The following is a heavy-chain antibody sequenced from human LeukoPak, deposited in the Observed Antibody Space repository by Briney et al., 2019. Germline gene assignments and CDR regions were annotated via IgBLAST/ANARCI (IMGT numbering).Heavy chain of an antibody. Sequence: PGGSLRLSCAASGFTFSSYAMSWVRQAPGKGLEWVSAISGSGGGTYYADSVKGRFTISRDNSKNTLYLQMNSLRAEDTAVYYCAKPHSYDSSGYYYRGADYWGQGTLVIVSS. V-gene: IGHV3-23*01. CDR3: AKPHSYDSSGYYYRGADY. CDR1: GFTFSSYA. J-gene: IGHJ4*02. D-gene: IGHD3-22*01. CDR2: ISGSGGGT.